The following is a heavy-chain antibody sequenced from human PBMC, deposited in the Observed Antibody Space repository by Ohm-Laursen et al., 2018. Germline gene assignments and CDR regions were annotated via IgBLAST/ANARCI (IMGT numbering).Heavy chain of an antibody. CDR3: AREGVQLEGYYYYGMDV. V-gene: IGHV3-21*01. D-gene: IGHD1-1*01. CDR1: GFTFSSYT. Sequence: GSLRLSCTASGFTFSSYTMNWVRQAPGKGLEWVSSISSSSTYIYSADSVKGRFTISRDNAKNSLYLQMNSLRAEDTAVYYCAREGVQLEGYYYYGMDVWGQGTTVTVSS. CDR2: ISSSSTYI. J-gene: IGHJ6*02.